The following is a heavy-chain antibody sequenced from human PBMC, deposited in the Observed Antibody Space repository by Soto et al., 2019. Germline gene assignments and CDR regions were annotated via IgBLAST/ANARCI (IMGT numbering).Heavy chain of an antibody. CDR3: AKESDISLFYFDD. V-gene: IGHV3-23*01. CDR1: TFTFSSYA. CDR2: ISGSGGST. Sequence: EVQLLESGGGLVQPGGFLRLSCAASTFTFSSYAMSWVRQAPGKGLEWVSTISGSGGSTYYADSVKGRFTISRDNSKSALYLQMNSLRAEDTAIYYCAKESDISLFYFDDWGQGTLVTVSS. J-gene: IGHJ4*02. D-gene: IGHD2-15*01.